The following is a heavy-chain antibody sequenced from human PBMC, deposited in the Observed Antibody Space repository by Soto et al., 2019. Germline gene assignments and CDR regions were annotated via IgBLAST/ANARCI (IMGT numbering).Heavy chain of an antibody. CDR2: ISFDGNSN. Sequence: GSLRLSCAASGFVFGNFAMHWFRQAPGKGLEWVAVISFDGNSNYYSDSVKGRFTISRDNSKNMLYLQMSSLRAEDTAVYYCVCYFAASCVYQQGGIVGRGQGTSVTVSS. CDR1: GFVFGNFA. J-gene: IGHJ6*01. CDR3: VCYFAASCVYQQGGIVG. V-gene: IGHV3-30*04. D-gene: IGHD2-15*01.